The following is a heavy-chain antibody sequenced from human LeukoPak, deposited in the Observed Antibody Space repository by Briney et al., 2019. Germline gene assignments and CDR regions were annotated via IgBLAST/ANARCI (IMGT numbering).Heavy chain of an antibody. Sequence: GGSLRLSCAASGYTFSNSAMTWVRQAPGKGLDWVSAINGDGGRTYHADSVKGRFTISRDNSKNTLYLQMNSLRVEDTAVYYCAKDIKGTNYYYYGMGAWGQGTTVTVSS. J-gene: IGHJ6*02. D-gene: IGHD1-14*01. CDR1: GYTFSNSA. CDR3: AKDIKGTNYYYYGMGA. V-gene: IGHV3-23*01. CDR2: INGDGGRT.